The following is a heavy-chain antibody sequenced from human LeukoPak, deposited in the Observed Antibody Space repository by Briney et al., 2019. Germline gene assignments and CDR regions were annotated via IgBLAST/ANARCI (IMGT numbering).Heavy chain of an antibody. CDR3: ARDATRGGDNDY. Sequence: GGSLRLSCAVSGFTFTSYWMSWVRQAPGKGLEWVANINEDGSYKFHADSVKGRLTISRDNSKNSLYLRMSSPRADDTAVYYCARDATRGGDNDYWGQGTRVIVSS. J-gene: IGHJ4*02. CDR2: INEDGSYK. CDR1: GFTFTSYW. D-gene: IGHD2-21*02. V-gene: IGHV3-7*01.